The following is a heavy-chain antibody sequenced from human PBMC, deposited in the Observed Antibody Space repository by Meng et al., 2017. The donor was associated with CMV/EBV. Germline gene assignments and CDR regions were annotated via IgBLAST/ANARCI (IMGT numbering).Heavy chain of an antibody. D-gene: IGHD3-16*02. Sequence: SVKVSCKASGGTFSSYTISWVRQAPGQGLEWMGRIIPILGIANCAQKFQGRVTITADKSTSTAYMELSSLRSEDTAVYYCARDPPGRLRLGELSLGYWGQGTLVTVSS. CDR2: IIPILGIA. J-gene: IGHJ4*02. CDR1: GGTFSSYT. CDR3: ARDPPGRLRLGELSLGY. V-gene: IGHV1-69*04.